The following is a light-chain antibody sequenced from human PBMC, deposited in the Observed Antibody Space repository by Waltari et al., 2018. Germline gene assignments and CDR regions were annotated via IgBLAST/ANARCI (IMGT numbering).Light chain of an antibody. J-gene: IGLJ1*01. V-gene: IGLV2-14*03. CDR2: NVS. Sequence: QSALTQPASVSGPPGQSITISCTGSRSDIGAHNYVFWYQQHPGKAPKLIIYNVSNRPSGISNRFSGSKSGNTASLTISGLQAEDEADYYCTSFTTSRTYVFGTGTKVAVL. CDR1: RSDIGAHNY. CDR3: TSFTTSRTYV.